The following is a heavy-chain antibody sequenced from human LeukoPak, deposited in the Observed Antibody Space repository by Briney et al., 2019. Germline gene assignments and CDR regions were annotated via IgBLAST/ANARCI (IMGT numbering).Heavy chain of an antibody. CDR2: IKQDGSEK. CDR1: GFXFSSYW. V-gene: IGHV3-7*04. D-gene: IGHD5-24*01. CDR3: ARETEMANLDY. Sequence: GGSLRLSCTASGFXFSSYWINWVRQAPGKGLEWVANIKQDGSEKYYVDSVQGRFTISRDNAKKSLYLQMNSLRAEDTAVYYCARETEMANLDYWGQGTLVTVSS. J-gene: IGHJ4*02.